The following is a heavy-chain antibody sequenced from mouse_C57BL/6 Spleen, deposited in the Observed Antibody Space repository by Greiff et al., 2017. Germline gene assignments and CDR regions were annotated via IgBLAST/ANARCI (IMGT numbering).Heavy chain of an antibody. Sequence: VQLQQPGTELVKPGASVKLSCKASGYTFTSYWMHWVKQRPGQGLEWIGNINPSNGGTNYNDKFKSKATLTVDKSSSTAYMQLSSLTSEDSAVYYCARRDYYGSSSSFWFAYWGQGTLVTVSA. CDR3: ARRDYYGSSSSFWFAY. CDR1: GYTFTSYW. J-gene: IGHJ3*01. V-gene: IGHV1-53*01. CDR2: INPSNGGT. D-gene: IGHD1-1*01.